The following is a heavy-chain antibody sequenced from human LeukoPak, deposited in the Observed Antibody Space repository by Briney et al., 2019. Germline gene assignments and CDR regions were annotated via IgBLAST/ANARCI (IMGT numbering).Heavy chain of an antibody. D-gene: IGHD6-13*01. CDR3: ARAGGTSWADY. CDR1: GFTFRDYW. CDR2: VKQDGTEK. V-gene: IGHV3-7*01. J-gene: IGHJ4*02. Sequence: AGGSLRLSCEASGFTFRDYWMTWVRQAPGMGLEWVANVKQDGTEKFYVDSVKGRFTISRDNGKNSLYLQMNSLRVEDTAIYYCARAGGTSWADYWGQGTLVTVSS.